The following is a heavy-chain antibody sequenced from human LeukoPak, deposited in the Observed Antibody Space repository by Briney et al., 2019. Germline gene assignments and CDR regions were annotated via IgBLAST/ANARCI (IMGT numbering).Heavy chain of an antibody. CDR2: MFHSGST. J-gene: IGHJ6*03. CDR1: GYSISSGYY. D-gene: IGHD3-10*01. CDR3: ARQGYYYGSGSYYNEAYMDV. V-gene: IGHV4-38-2*02. Sequence: SETLSLTCTVSGYSISSGYYWGWIRPPPGKGLEWIGFMFHSGSTYYNPSLKSRVAISVDTSRNQLSLKVSSVTAADTAVYYCARQGYYYGSGSYYNEAYMDVWGKGTTVTISS.